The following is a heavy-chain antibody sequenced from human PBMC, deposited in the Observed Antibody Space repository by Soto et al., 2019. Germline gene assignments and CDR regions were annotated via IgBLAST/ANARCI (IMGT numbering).Heavy chain of an antibody. Sequence: SGPTLVNPTQTLTRTCSFSGFSLSTRGVGVGWIRQPPGKALELLALMFWDDDKWYSPSLRSRLTITRDTSKNQVVLTMTDMDPVDTAKYYCAHRVHDRGSWNTGYFDYWGQGTLVTVSS. CDR1: GFSLSTRGVG. CDR3: AHRVHDRGSWNTGYFDY. V-gene: IGHV2-5*02. D-gene: IGHD2-15*01. J-gene: IGHJ4*02. CDR2: MFWDDDK.